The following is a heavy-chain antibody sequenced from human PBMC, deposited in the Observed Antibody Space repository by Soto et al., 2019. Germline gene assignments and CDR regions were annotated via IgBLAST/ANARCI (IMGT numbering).Heavy chain of an antibody. V-gene: IGHV1-2*02. J-gene: IGHJ6*02. CDR3: ARDSFRTYYDFWSGYPNDYYYGMDV. CDR1: GYTFTGYY. CDR2: INPNSGGT. Sequence: QVQLVQSGAEVKKPGASVKVSCKASGYTFTGYYMHWVRQAPGQGLEWMGWINPNSGGTNYAQKFQGRVTMTRDTSISTAYMELSRLRSDDTAVYYCARDSFRTYYDFWSGYPNDYYYGMDVWGRGTTVTVSS. D-gene: IGHD3-3*01.